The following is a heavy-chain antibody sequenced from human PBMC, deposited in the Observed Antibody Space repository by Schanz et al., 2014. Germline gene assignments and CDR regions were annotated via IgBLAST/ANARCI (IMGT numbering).Heavy chain of an antibody. CDR2: ISAYNGDT. V-gene: IGHV1-18*01. CDR3: ARAKRFGDMDV. D-gene: IGHD3-10*01. CDR1: GYSFINYG. Sequence: QVRLVQSGTEVKKPGASVKLSCKASGYSFINYGISWVRQAPGQGLEWMGWISAYNGDTNFAQKFQDRVIMTTDTTTTTAYMELRNLRSDDTAVYYCARAKRFGDMDVWGQGTTGTVSS. J-gene: IGHJ6*02.